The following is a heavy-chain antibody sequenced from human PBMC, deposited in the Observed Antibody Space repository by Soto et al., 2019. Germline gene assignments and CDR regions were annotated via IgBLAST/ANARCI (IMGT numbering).Heavy chain of an antibody. CDR1: GGSISSYY. V-gene: IGHV4-59*01. D-gene: IGHD3-10*01. J-gene: IGHJ4*02. CDR2: IYYSGST. Sequence: QVQLQESGPGLVKPSETLFLTCTVSGGSISSYYWSWIRQPPGKGLEWIGYIYYSGSTNYNPSLKSRVTISVDTSKNQFSLKLSSVTAADTAVYYCARRSLEDLDYWGQGTLVTVSS. CDR3: ARRSLEDLDY.